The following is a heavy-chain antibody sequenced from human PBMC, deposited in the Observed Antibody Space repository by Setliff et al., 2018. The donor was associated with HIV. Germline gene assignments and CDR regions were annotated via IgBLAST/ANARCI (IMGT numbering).Heavy chain of an antibody. CDR3: ARGRVFCNGDSCYHLDY. Sequence: PSETLSLTCAVYGGSFSGYYWSWIRQSPGKGLEWIGEINHSGSTKYNPSLKSRVTISVDTSKNQFSLKVNSVTAADTAVYYCARGRVFCNGDSCYHLDYWGQGIPVTVSS. V-gene: IGHV4-34*01. J-gene: IGHJ4*02. D-gene: IGHD2-15*01. CDR1: GGSFSGYY. CDR2: INHSGST.